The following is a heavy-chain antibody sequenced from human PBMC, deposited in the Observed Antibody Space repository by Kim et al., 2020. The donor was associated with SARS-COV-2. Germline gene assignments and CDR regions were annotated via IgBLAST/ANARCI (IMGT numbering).Heavy chain of an antibody. CDR3: ARARVGYSYGSSGMDV. CDR2: IWYVGSNK. V-gene: IGHV3-33*01. J-gene: IGHJ6*01. CDR1: GFTFSSYG. D-gene: IGHD5-18*01. Sequence: GGSLRLSCAAPGFTFSSYGMHWVRQVPGKGLEWVGFIWYVGSNKYYEDSVKGRSTTSRDNSKNTAYLQIYSLRAEETAVYYCARARVGYSYGSSGMDVWG.